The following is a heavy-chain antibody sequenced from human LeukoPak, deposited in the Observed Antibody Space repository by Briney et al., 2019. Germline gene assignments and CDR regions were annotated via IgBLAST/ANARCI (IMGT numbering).Heavy chain of an antibody. D-gene: IGHD3-22*01. CDR1: GFSFGDYS. J-gene: IGHJ4*02. Sequence: GGSLRLSCAASGFSFGDYSMSWVRQAPGKGLERVSSISSSSGYIYYADSVKGRFTISRDNAKNSLYLQMNSLRAEDTALYYCASLDYYYDSSGYYLDFWGQGTLVTVYS. CDR3: ASLDYYYDSSGYYLDF. V-gene: IGHV3-21*01. CDR2: ISSSSGYI.